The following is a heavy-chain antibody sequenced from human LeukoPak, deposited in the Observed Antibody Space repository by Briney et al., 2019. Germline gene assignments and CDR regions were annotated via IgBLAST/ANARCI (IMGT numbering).Heavy chain of an antibody. CDR2: INQDGSEK. Sequence: GGSLRLSCAASGFSFGSSWMDWVRQAPGKGLEWVANINQDGSEKYYVDSVKGRFTISRDNAKNSLYLQINSVRAEDTAIYYCSVRLDYWGQGTLVTVSS. V-gene: IGHV3-7*01. CDR1: GFSFGSSW. J-gene: IGHJ4*02. CDR3: SVRLDY.